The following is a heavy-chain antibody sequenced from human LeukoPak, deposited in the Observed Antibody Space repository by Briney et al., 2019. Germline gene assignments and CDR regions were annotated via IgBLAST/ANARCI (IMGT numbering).Heavy chain of an antibody. CDR1: GGSISSYY. D-gene: IGHD3-16*02. V-gene: IGHV4-59*01. CDR3: ARAGYYDYVWGSYRPNEAFDI. J-gene: IGHJ3*02. Sequence: PSETLSLTCTVSGGSISSYYWSWIRQPPGKGLEWIGYIYYSGSTNYNPSLKSRVTISVDTSKNQFSLKLSSVTAADTAVYYCARAGYYDYVWGSYRPNEAFDIWGQGTMVTVSS. CDR2: IYYSGST.